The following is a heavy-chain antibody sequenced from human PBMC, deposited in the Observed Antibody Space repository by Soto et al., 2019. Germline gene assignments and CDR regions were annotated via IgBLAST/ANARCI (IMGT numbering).Heavy chain of an antibody. D-gene: IGHD3-3*01. J-gene: IGHJ5*02. CDR1: GFTFSRYS. CDR2: ISSSSSYI. CDR3: ARPAYYDFWSGWPFDP. V-gene: IGHV3-21*01. Sequence: GSLRLSCAASGFTFSRYSMNWVRQAPGKGLEWVSSISSSSSYIYYADSVKGRFTISRDNAKNSLYLQMNSLRAEDTAVYYCARPAYYDFWSGWPFDPWGQGTLVTVSS.